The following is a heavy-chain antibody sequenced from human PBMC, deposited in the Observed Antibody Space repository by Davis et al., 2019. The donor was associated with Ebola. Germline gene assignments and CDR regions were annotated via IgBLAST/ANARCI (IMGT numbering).Heavy chain of an antibody. J-gene: IGHJ6*03. CDR1: GGSISSYY. CDR2: IYYSGNT. CDR3: AREQNWIDLGSHYDYYMDV. V-gene: IGHV4-59*12. D-gene: IGHD1-1*01. Sequence: MPSETLSLTCTVSGGSISSYYWSWIRQPPGKGLEWIGYIYYSGNTYYNPSLKSRVTISVDTSKNQFSLKLSSVTAADTAVYYCAREQNWIDLGSHYDYYMDVWGKGTTVTVSS.